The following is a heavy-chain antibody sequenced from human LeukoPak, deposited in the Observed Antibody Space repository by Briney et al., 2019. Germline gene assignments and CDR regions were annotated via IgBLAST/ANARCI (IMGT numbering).Heavy chain of an antibody. J-gene: IGHJ4*02. V-gene: IGHV4-39*01. CDR2: IYHSGTA. CDR1: GGSISSYY. CDR3: ASFDCGGGSCYADY. Sequence: SETLSLTCTVSGGSISSYYWSWIRQPPGKGLEWIGSIYHSGTAYYNPSLKSRVTISVDTSKNQFSLKLSSVTAPDTAVYYCASFDCGGGSCYADYWGQGTLVTVSS. D-gene: IGHD2-15*01.